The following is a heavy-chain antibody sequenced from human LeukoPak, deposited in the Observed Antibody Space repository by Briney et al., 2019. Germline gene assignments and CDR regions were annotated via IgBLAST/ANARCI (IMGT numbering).Heavy chain of an antibody. CDR2: MYYSGST. J-gene: IGHJ6*02. D-gene: IGHD4-17*01. V-gene: IGHV4-59*01. Sequence: SETLSLTCTVSGGSISSYYWSWVRQPPGKGLEWIGYMYYSGSTNYNPSLKNRVTISVDTSKNQFSLKLSSVTAADTAVYYCASGSSTVKYYYGIDVWGRGTTVTVSS. CDR1: GGSISSYY. CDR3: ASGSSTVKYYYGIDV.